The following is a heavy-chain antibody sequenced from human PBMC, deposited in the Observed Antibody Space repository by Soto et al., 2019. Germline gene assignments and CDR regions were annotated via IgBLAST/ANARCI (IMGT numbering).Heavy chain of an antibody. CDR1: GFTFDTFA. CDR3: AKPATCASNSCYRVWFDT. D-gene: IGHD2-2*02. CDR2: ISASGTGT. V-gene: IGHV3-23*01. J-gene: IGHJ5*02. Sequence: GGSLRLSCAASGFTFDTFAMSWVRQTPQRGLEWVSAISASGTGTLYTDSVKGRFTISRDDSKNTVYLQMNSLRAEDSAVYYCAKPATCASNSCYRVWFDTWGQGTLVTVSS.